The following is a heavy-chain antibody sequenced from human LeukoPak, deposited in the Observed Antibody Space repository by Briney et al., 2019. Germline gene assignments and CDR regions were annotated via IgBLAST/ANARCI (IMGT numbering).Heavy chain of an antibody. CDR1: GYTFTGYY. Sequence: ASVKVSCKASGYTFTGYYMHWVRQAPGQGLEWMGWINPNSGGTNYAQKFQGRVTMTRDTSISTAYMELSRLRSDDTAVYYCARVPTPNVIPDVSEYLQHWGQGTLVTVSS. V-gene: IGHV1-2*02. CDR3: ARVPTPNVIPDVSEYLQH. CDR2: INPNSGGT. D-gene: IGHD2-2*01. J-gene: IGHJ1*01.